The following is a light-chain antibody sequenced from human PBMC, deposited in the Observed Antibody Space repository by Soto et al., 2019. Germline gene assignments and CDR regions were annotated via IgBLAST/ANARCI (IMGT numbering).Light chain of an antibody. J-gene: IGKJ1*01. CDR3: QEYYTYPWK. V-gene: IGKV1-5*03. Sequence: DIQMTQSPSTLSGSVVDRVTVTCRASQSISNWLAWYQQKPGEAPKLLIHKVSSLESGVPSRFSGSGSGTEFILTITSLQPDDFATYFCQEYYTYPWKCGQGTTGDIK. CDR1: QSISNW. CDR2: KVS.